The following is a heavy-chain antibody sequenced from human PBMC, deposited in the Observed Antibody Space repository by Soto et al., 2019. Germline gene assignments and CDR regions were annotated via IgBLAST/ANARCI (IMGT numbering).Heavy chain of an antibody. D-gene: IGHD6-13*01. CDR3: AKDLDLSSAVTAFDI. J-gene: IGHJ3*02. Sequence: GGSLRLSCAASGFTFSSYAMSWVRQAPGKGLEWVSDISGSGGSTYYADSVKGRFTIARDNAKNTLNLQMNILRAEDTAVYYCAKDLDLSSAVTAFDIWGQGTMVTVSS. CDR1: GFTFSSYA. V-gene: IGHV3-23*01. CDR2: ISGSGGST.